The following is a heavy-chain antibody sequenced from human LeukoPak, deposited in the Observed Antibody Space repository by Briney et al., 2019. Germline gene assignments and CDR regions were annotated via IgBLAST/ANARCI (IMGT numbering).Heavy chain of an antibody. CDR2: INHSGST. V-gene: IGHV4-34*01. J-gene: IGHJ3*02. D-gene: IGHD3-16*01. Sequence: SETLSLTCAVYGGSFSGYYWSWIRQPPGKGLEWIGEINHSGSTNYNPSLKSRVTISVDTSKNQFSLKLSSVTAADTAVYYCARPTTRKGGAFDIWGQGTMVTVSS. CDR3: ARPTTRKGGAFDI. CDR1: GGSFSGYY.